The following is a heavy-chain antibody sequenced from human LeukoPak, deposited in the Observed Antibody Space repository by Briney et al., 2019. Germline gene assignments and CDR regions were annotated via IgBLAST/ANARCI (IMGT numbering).Heavy chain of an antibody. CDR1: GFTFSSYS. D-gene: IGHD6-13*01. CDR3: ARDGAAADLFYY. Sequence: GGSLRLSCAASGFTFSSYSMNWVRQAPGKGLDWVSSISSSSSYIYYADSVKGRFTISRDNAKNSLYLQMNSLRAEDTAVYYCARDGAAADLFYYWGQGTLVTVSS. CDR2: ISSSSSYI. J-gene: IGHJ4*02. V-gene: IGHV3-21*01.